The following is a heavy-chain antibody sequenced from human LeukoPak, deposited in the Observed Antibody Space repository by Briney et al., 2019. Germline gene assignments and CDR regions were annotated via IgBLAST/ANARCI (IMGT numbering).Heavy chain of an antibody. Sequence: QPGGSLRLSCAASGFTFSSYEMNWVRQAPGKGLEWVSYISSSGSTIYYADSVKGRFTISRDNAKNSLYLQMKRLRAEETGVYYCAREVRGIIIGWGQGTLVTVSS. D-gene: IGHD3-10*01. J-gene: IGHJ4*02. V-gene: IGHV3-48*03. CDR2: ISSSGSTI. CDR1: GFTFSSYE. CDR3: AREVRGIIIG.